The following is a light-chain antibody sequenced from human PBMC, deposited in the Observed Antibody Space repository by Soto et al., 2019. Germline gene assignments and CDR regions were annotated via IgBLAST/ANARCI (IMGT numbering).Light chain of an antibody. CDR1: TSDIGTNA. J-gene: IGLJ1*01. Sequence: QSALTQPPSASGTPGQTVTVSCSGSTSDIGTNAVNWFQHVPGTAPRLLIYTNNQRPSGVPDRFSGSKSGTSASLDISGLQSEDEATYYCATWHDSFYVFGTGTQLTVL. CDR3: ATWHDSFYV. CDR2: TNN. V-gene: IGLV1-44*01.